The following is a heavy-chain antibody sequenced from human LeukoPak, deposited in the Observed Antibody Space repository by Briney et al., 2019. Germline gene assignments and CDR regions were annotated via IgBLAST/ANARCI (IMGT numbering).Heavy chain of an antibody. CDR1: GFPFPRHA. J-gene: IGHJ4*02. V-gene: IGHV3-23*01. CDR2: SAGSGGST. D-gene: IGHD3-22*01. CDR3: AQEHFDTSGYYSRFDN. Sequence: GGSLSLSCAAPGFPFPRHAMSWVRQAPGKGLEWVASSAGSGGSTHYADSVKGRFTISRDNSQITVFLHMNSLRADDTAVYYCAQEHFDTSGYYSRFDNWGQGILVTVSS.